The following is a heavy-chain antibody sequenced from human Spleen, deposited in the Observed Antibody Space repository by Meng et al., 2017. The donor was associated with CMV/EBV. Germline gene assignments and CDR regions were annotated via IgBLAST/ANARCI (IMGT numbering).Heavy chain of an antibody. D-gene: IGHD4-11*01. Sequence: GESLKISCAASGFIFDDYTMHWVRQAPGKGLEWVSIIYDGHASTYYADSVKGRFTISRDNSKSTLYLQMSSLRAEDTAIYYCAKSLRLQPFDNWGQGTLVTVSS. J-gene: IGHJ4*02. CDR3: AKSLRLQPFDN. V-gene: IGHV3-23*03. CDR2: IYDGHAST. CDR1: GFIFDDYT.